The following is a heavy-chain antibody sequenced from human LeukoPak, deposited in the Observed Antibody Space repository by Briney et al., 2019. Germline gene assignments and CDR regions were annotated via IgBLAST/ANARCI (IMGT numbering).Heavy chain of an antibody. V-gene: IGHV1-46*01. CDR3: ARAQGGYLGAIESKRNWFDP. D-gene: IGHD5-12*01. CDR1: GYTFTSYY. J-gene: IGHJ5*02. CDR2: INPSGGST. Sequence: ASVKVSCKASGYTFTSYYMHWVRQAPGQGLEWMGIINPSGGSTSYAQKFQGRVTMTRDMSTSTVYTELSSLRSEDTAVYYCARAQGGYLGAIESKRNWFDPWGQGTLVTVSS.